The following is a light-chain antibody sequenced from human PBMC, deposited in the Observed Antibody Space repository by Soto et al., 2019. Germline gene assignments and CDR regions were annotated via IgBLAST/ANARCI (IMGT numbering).Light chain of an antibody. CDR3: LQYFTYPFT. CDR2: AAS. Sequence: AIRMTQSPSSFSASTGDRVTITCRASQGVSNYLAWYQQRPGKAPKLLIYAASTLQTGVPSTFSGSGSGTDFTLTISRLQSYDFATYYCLQYFTYPFTFGPGTKVDI. V-gene: IGKV1-8*01. J-gene: IGKJ3*01. CDR1: QGVSNY.